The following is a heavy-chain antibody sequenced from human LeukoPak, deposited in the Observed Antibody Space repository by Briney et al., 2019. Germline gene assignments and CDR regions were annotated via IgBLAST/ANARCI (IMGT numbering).Heavy chain of an antibody. CDR2: ISYDGSNK. CDR1: GFTFSSYA. V-gene: IGHV3-30*04. D-gene: IGHD3-10*01. Sequence: GGSLRLSCEASGFTFSSYAMHWVRQAPGKGLEWVAVISYDGSNKYYADSVKGRFTISRDNSKNTLYLQMNSLRAEDTAVYYCVAGADYYGSGGLNDYWGQGTLVTVSS. J-gene: IGHJ4*02. CDR3: VAGADYYGSGGLNDY.